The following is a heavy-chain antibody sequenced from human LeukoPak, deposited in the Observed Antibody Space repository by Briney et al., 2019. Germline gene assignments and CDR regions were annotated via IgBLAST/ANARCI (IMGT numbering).Heavy chain of an antibody. J-gene: IGHJ3*02. CDR1: GYTFTSYD. Sequence: GASVKVSCKASGYTFTSYDINWVRQATGQGLEWMGWMNPNSGNTGYAQKFQGRVTITRNTSISTAYMELSSLRSEDTAVYYCARDLNEGNDAFDIWGQGTMVTVSS. CDR2: MNPNSGNT. V-gene: IGHV1-8*03. D-gene: IGHD2-8*01. CDR3: ARDLNEGNDAFDI.